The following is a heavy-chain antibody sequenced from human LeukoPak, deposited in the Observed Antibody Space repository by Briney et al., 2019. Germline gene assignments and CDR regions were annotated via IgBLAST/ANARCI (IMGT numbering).Heavy chain of an antibody. CDR2: INPNSGGT. CDR1: GYTLTGYY. D-gene: IGHD6-6*01. V-gene: IGHV1-2*02. CDR3: ARVGSSSSLEDY. Sequence: ASVKVSCKASGYTLTGYYMHWVRQAPGQGLEWMVLINPNSGGTNYAQKFQGRVTMTRDTSISTAYMELSRLRSDDTAVYYCARVGSSSSLEDYWGQGTLVTVSS. J-gene: IGHJ4*02.